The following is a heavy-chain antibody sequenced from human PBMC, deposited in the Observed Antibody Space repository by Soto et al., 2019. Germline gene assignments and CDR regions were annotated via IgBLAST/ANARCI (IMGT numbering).Heavy chain of an antibody. Sequence: PGGSLRLSCAAAGFTLSSYSMNWVRQAPGKGLEWVSYISSSSSTIDYADCVKGRFTISRDNAQNSLYLQLNSLRAEDTAVYYCSRVGTMVRGVPYYYMDVWGKGTTVTVSS. J-gene: IGHJ6*03. CDR3: SRVGTMVRGVPYYYMDV. V-gene: IGHV3-48*01. D-gene: IGHD3-10*01. CDR1: GFTLSSYS. CDR2: ISSSSSTI.